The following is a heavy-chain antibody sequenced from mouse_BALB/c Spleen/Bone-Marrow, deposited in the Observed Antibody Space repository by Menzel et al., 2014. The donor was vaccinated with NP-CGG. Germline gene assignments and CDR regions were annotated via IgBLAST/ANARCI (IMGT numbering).Heavy chain of an antibody. Sequence: VQLVESGPELVKPGASVKISCKASGYSFTSYCIHWVKQRPGQGLEWIGWIFPGSGNTKYNEKFKGKATLTADTSSSTAYMQLSSLTSEDSAVYFCARVFDYWGQGTTLTVSS. J-gene: IGHJ2*01. CDR1: GYSFTSYC. V-gene: IGHV1-66*01. CDR3: ARVFDY. CDR2: IFPGSGNT.